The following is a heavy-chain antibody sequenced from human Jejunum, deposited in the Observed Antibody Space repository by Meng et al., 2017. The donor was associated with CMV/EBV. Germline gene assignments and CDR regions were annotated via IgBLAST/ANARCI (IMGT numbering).Heavy chain of an antibody. J-gene: IGHJ2*01. CDR2: IHSDGRGT. CDR3: ARGGIECFDL. V-gene: IGHV3-74*03. Sequence: SCAASGFTYSTYWMHWVRQAPGKGLVWVSRIHSDGRGTTYADSVKGQFSISRDNAENTLYLQMNNLRAEDTAVYYCARGGIECFDLWGRGTLVTVSS. D-gene: IGHD3-10*01. CDR1: GFTYSTYW.